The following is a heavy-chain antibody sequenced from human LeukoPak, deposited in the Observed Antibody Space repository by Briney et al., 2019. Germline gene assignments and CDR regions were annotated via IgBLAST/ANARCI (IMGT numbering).Heavy chain of an antibody. Sequence: GASVKVSCKASGYTFTSHGITWVRQAPGQGLEWMGWISTYNVNTNYAQKLQGRVTMTTDTSTSTAYMELRSLRSDDTAVYYCARGTGEGYTYGRYYFDYWGQGTLVTVSS. V-gene: IGHV1-18*04. CDR2: ISTYNVNT. D-gene: IGHD5-18*01. J-gene: IGHJ4*02. CDR1: GYTFTSHG. CDR3: ARGTGEGYTYGRYYFDY.